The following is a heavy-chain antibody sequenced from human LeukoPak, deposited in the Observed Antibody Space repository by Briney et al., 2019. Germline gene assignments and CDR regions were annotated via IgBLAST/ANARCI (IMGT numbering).Heavy chain of an antibody. CDR2: INHSGST. CDR3: ARKIDI. CDR1: GGSFRGYY. J-gene: IGHJ3*02. V-gene: IGHV4-34*01. Sequence: PSETLSLTCAVYGGSFRGYYWGWIRQPPGRGLEWIGEINHSGSTNYNPSLKSRVTISVDTSKNQFSLNLSSVTAADTAVYYCARKIDIWGQGTMVTVSS.